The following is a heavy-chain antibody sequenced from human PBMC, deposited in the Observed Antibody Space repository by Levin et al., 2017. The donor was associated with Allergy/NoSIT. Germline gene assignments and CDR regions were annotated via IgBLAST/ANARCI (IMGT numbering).Heavy chain of an antibody. J-gene: IGHJ5*02. Sequence: DSVKGRITVSRDNSKNTLYLQMNSLRGEDTALYYCARDQHSSGWNDFDPWGQGTLVTVSS. D-gene: IGHD6-19*01. CDR3: ARDQHSSGWNDFDP. V-gene: IGHV3-30*01.